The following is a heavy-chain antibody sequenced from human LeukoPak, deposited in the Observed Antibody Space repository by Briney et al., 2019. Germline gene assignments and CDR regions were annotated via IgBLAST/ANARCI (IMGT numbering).Heavy chain of an antibody. CDR3: ARDLKENVDTATFDY. CDR2: IYSGGGT. D-gene: IGHD5-18*01. CDR1: GFTVSNTY. Sequence: GGSLRLSCAASGFTVSNTYMSWVRQAPGKGLEWVSLIYSGGGTYSADSVKGRFTISRDISKNTLYLQMNSLRAEDTAVYYCARDLKENVDTATFDYWGQGTLVTVSS. V-gene: IGHV3-53*01. J-gene: IGHJ4*02.